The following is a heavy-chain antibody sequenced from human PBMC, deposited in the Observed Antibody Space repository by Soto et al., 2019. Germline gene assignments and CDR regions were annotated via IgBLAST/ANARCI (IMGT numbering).Heavy chain of an antibody. CDR3: ARDHHYGISGYYSHLDI. D-gene: IGHD3-22*01. J-gene: IGHJ4*02. CDR2: TYYRSKWYN. V-gene: IGHV6-1*01. CDR1: GDSVSSNSAA. Sequence: SQTLSLTCAISGDSVSSNSAAWNWIRQSPSRGLEWLGRTYYRSKWYNDYAVSVKSRITINPDTSKNQFSLQLNSVTPEDTAVYYCARDHHYGISGYYSHLDIWGQGTLVTVSS.